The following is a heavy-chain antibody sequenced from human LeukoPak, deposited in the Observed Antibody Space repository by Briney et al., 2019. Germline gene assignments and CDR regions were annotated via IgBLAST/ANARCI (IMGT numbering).Heavy chain of an antibody. CDR1: GGSFSGYY. CDR3: ARLAGVRGVIDDFDY. CDR2: INHSGST. J-gene: IGHJ4*02. V-gene: IGHV4-34*01. D-gene: IGHD3-10*01. Sequence: SETLSLTCAVYGGSFSGYYWSWIRQPPGKGLEWIGEINHSGSTNYNPSLKSRVTISVDTSKNQFSLKLSSVTAADTAVYYCARLAGVRGVIDDFDYWGQGTLVTVSS.